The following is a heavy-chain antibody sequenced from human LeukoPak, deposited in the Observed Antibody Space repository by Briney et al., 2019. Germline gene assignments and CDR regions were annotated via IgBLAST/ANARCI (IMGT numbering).Heavy chain of an antibody. CDR3: AKGLAQLWFY. D-gene: IGHD5-18*01. Sequence: PSETLSLTCTVSGGSISSGSYYWSWIRQPAGKGLEWIGRIYTSGSTNYNPSLKSRVTISVDTSKNQFSLKLSSVTAADTAVYYCAKGLAQLWFYWGQGTLVTVSS. V-gene: IGHV4-61*02. J-gene: IGHJ4*02. CDR2: IYTSGST. CDR1: GGSISSGSYY.